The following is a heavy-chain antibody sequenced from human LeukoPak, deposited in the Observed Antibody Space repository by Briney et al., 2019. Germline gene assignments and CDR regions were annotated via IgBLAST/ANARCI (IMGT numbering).Heavy chain of an antibody. D-gene: IGHD6-13*01. J-gene: IGHJ4*02. CDR1: GFTFYDYA. Sequence: GGSLRLSCAASGFTFYDYAMHWVRQAPGKGLEWVSGISWNSGSIVYADSVKGRFTISRDNAKNSLYLQMNSLRAEDTALYYCAKDTFPGIAAAGRIDYWGQGTLVTVSS. V-gene: IGHV3-9*01. CDR3: AKDTFPGIAAAGRIDY. CDR2: ISWNSGSI.